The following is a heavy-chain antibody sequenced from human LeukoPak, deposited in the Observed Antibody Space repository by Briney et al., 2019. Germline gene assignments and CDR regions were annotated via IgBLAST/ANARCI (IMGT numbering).Heavy chain of an antibody. J-gene: IGHJ4*02. CDR2: FSGSGGST. CDR1: GFTFRNYS. V-gene: IGHV3-23*01. D-gene: IGHD3-10*01. Sequence: GSLRLSCAAPGFTFRNYSLSWGRQAPGEGLEGGSAFSGSGGSTYYADSVKGRFTISRDNSKNTLYLQMNSLRAEDTAVYYCAKDRSGSGSYYGNFDYWGQGTLVTVSS. CDR3: AKDRSGSGSYYGNFDY.